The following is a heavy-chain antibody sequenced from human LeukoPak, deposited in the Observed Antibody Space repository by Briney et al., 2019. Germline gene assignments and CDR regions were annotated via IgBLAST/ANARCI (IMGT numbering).Heavy chain of an antibody. J-gene: IGHJ5*02. D-gene: IGHD6-13*01. CDR2: IYYSGST. CDR1: GGSISSSSYY. V-gene: IGHV4-39*01. CDR3: ARGKRGSWYYYNFSNWFDP. Sequence: PSETLSLTCTVSGGSISSSSYYWGWIRQPPGKGLEWIGSIYYSGSTYYNPSLKSRVTISVDTSKNQFSLKLSSVTAADTAVYYCARGKRGSWYYYNFSNWFDPWGQGTLVTVSS.